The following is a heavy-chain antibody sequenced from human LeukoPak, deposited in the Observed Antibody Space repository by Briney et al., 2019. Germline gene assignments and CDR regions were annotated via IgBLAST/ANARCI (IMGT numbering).Heavy chain of an antibody. CDR1: GFTFNTYD. CDR2: ITSSGSTI. J-gene: IGHJ4*02. CDR3: ARGGWNYVFNY. D-gene: IGHD1-7*01. V-gene: IGHV3-48*03. Sequence: GGSLRLSCAASGFTFNTYDMNWVRQALGKGLEWVSYITSSGSTIYYADYVKGRFTISRDNGKNSLYLQMNSLRAEDTAVYYCARGGWNYVFNYWGQGTLVTVSS.